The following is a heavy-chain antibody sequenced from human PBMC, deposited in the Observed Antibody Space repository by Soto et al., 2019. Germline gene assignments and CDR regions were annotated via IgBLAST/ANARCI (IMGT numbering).Heavy chain of an antibody. D-gene: IGHD3-10*01. V-gene: IGHV3-23*01. CDR1: GFTSNTYA. CDR3: AKDWGVDDAFDI. Sequence: PGGSLRLSCAASGFTSNTYAMTWVRQAPGKGLEWVSTISGAGSSTYYADSVKGRFTISRDNSRSTLFLQMNSLRAEDTAVYYCAKDWGVDDAFDIWGQGTMVTVS. CDR2: ISGAGSST. J-gene: IGHJ3*02.